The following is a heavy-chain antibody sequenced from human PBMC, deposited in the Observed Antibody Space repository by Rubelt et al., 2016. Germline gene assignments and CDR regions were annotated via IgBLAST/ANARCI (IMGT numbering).Heavy chain of an antibody. J-gene: IGHJ4*02. V-gene: IGHV1-2*02. CDR3: ARFAIGGHSSGYLFDY. D-gene: IGHD3-22*01. Sequence: QVQLVQSGAEVKKPGASVKVSCKASGYTFTGYYMHWVRQAPGQGLEWMGWIHPNSGGTNNARKVTGRVTMTRDTSISTGDMVLGRLRSDDTGVYYCARFAIGGHSSGYLFDYWGQGTLVTVSS. CDR1: GYTFTGYY. CDR2: IHPNSGGT.